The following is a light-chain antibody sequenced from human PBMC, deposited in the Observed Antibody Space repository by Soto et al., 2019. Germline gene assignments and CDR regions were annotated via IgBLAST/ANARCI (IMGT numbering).Light chain of an antibody. V-gene: IGKV3-15*01. CDR1: QSVSSN. CDR3: QQRNDWPLT. CDR2: GAS. J-gene: IGKJ5*01. Sequence: EIVMTQSPATLSVSPGERATLSCRASQSVSSNLAWYQQKPGQAPRLLIYGASTRATDIPARFSGSGSGTEFTLTISRLQSEDLAVYYCQQRNDWPLTFGPGTRLDIK.